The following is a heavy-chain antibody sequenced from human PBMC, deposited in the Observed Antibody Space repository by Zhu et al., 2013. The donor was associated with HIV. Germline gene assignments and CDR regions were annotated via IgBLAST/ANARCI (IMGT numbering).Heavy chain of an antibody. CDR1: GGTFSSYA. Sequence: QVQLVQSGAEVKKPGSSVKVSCKASGGTFSSYAISWVRQAPGQGLEWMGGIIPIFGTANYAQKFQGRVTITADESTSTAYMELSSLRSEDTAVYYCARDHGGDCSSTSCRLPLENWFDPWGQGTLVTVSS. D-gene: IGHD2-2*01. CDR3: ARDHGGDCSSTSCRLPLENWFDP. CDR2: IIPIFGTA. V-gene: IGHV1-69*01. J-gene: IGHJ5*02.